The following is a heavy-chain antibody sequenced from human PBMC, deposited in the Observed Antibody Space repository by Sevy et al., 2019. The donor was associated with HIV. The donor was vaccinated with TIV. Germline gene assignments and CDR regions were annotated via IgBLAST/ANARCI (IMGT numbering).Heavy chain of an antibody. CDR3: AKRYYYDSNDYYYGMDV. D-gene: IGHD3-22*01. CDR2: ISYDGSNK. Sequence: GGSLRLSCAASGFTFSNYGMHWVCQAPGKGLEWVAVISYDGSNKDYADSVKGRFTISRDNSKNTLYLQMNSLRAEDTAVYYCAKRYYYDSNDYYYGMDVWGQGTTVTVSS. J-gene: IGHJ6*02. V-gene: IGHV3-30*18. CDR1: GFTFSNYG.